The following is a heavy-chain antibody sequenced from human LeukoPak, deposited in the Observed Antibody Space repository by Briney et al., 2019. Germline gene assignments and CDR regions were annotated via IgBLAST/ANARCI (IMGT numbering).Heavy chain of an antibody. J-gene: IGHJ2*01. CDR1: GYTFTGYY. CDR2: IIPIFGTA. V-gene: IGHV1-69*06. Sequence: ASVKVSCKASGYTFTGYYMHWVRQAPGQGLEWMGGIIPIFGTANYAQKFQGRVTITADKSTSTAYMELSSLRSEDTAVYYCARDTYSNWYFDLWGRGTLVTVSS. D-gene: IGHD2-15*01. CDR3: ARDTYSNWYFDL.